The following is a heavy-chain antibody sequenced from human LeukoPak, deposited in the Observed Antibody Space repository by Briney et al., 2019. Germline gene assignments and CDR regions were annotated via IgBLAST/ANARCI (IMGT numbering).Heavy chain of an antibody. D-gene: IGHD6-13*01. Sequence: ASVKVSCKASGGTFNSYAINWVRQAPGQGLEWMGRIFPIFGTANYAQKFQGRVTVTTDESTNTAYMELSSLRPEDTAMYYCARDRGERGSSWSLPAHGFDIWGQGTMVTVSS. CDR2: IFPIFGTA. J-gene: IGHJ3*02. V-gene: IGHV1-69*05. CDR3: ARDRGERGSSWSLPAHGFDI. CDR1: GGTFNSYA.